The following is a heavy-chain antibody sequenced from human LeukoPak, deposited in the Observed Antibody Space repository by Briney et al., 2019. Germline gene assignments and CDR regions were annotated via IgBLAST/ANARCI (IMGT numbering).Heavy chain of an antibody. J-gene: IGHJ4*02. D-gene: IGHD6-13*01. CDR2: ISSSSSYI. V-gene: IGHV3-21*01. CDR1: GFTFSSYS. CDR3: ASLQGKLADFDY. Sequence: PGGSLRLSCAASGFTFSSYSMNWVRQAPGKGLEWVSSISSSSSYIYYADSVKGRFTISRDNAKNSLYLQMNSLRAEDTAVYYCASLQGKLADFDYWGQGTLVTVSS.